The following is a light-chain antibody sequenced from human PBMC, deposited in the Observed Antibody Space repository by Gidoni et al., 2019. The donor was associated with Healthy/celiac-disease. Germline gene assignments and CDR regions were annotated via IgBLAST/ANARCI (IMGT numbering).Light chain of an antibody. V-gene: IGKV1-39*01. CDR3: QQSYRTPMYT. J-gene: IGKJ2*01. CDR2: AAS. CDR1: QSISSY. Sequence: DFQLTQSPSSLSASVGARVTITCRASQSISSYLNWYQQKPGTAPKLLLYAASSLQCGVPSRFSGSGSGTDFTLTISSLQPEDFATYYCQQSYRTPMYTFGQGTKLEIK.